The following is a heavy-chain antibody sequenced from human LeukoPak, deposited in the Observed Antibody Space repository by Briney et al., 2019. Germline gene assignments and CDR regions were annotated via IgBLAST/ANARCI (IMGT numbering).Heavy chain of an antibody. CDR1: GFTFSISG. CDR2: INSDVSST. V-gene: IGHV3-74*01. J-gene: IGHJ4*01. Sequence: PGGSLRLSCAASGFTFSISGMHWVRQAPGKGLVWVSLINSDVSSTWYADSVKGRFTISRDNAKNTVYLQMASLRAEDTAVYYCLKDADYWGHRTPVTVSS. CDR3: LKDADY.